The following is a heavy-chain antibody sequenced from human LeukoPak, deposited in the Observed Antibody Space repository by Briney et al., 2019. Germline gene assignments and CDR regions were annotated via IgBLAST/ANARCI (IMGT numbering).Heavy chain of an antibody. CDR1: GFTFSSYG. CDR3: ARANSSSWHYFDD. V-gene: IGHV3-30*03. CDR2: ISYDGSQK. J-gene: IGHJ4*02. D-gene: IGHD6-13*01. Sequence: GGSLRLSCAASGFTFSSYGMHWVRQAPGKGLEWVAVISYDGSQKYYADSVTGRFTISRDNSKNTVFLQMDSLRGEDTAVFFCARANSSSWHYFDDWGQGTLVTVSS.